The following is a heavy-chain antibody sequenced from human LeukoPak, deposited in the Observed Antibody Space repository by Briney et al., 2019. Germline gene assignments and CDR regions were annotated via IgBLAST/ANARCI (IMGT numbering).Heavy chain of an antibody. J-gene: IGHJ3*02. CDR2: ISSSGSTI. CDR1: GFTFSDYY. V-gene: IGHV3-11*01. CDR3: AKERTYYYDSSGYWGAFDI. Sequence: GGSLRLSCAASGFTFSDYYMSWIRQAPGKGLEWVSYISSSGSTIYYADSVKGRFTISRDNSKNTLYLQMNSLRAEDTAVYYCAKERTYYYDSSGYWGAFDIWGQGTMVTVSS. D-gene: IGHD3-22*01.